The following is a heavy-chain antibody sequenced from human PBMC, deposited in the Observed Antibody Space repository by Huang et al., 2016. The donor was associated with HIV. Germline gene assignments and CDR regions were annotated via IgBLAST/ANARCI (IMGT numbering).Heavy chain of an antibody. J-gene: IGHJ4*02. D-gene: IGHD2-21*02. Sequence: QEQLVESGGGVVQPGGSLRLSCATSGFGFSHYGMHWVRQAPAKGLEWVAIIRFNGGNKHYADSAKGRFTISRDNSKKMLFLEMNSLRGDDTAFYYCATDLGGYSFDYWGQGALVSVSS. CDR2: IRFNGGNK. CDR1: GFGFSHYG. V-gene: IGHV3-30*02. CDR3: ATDLGGYSFDY.